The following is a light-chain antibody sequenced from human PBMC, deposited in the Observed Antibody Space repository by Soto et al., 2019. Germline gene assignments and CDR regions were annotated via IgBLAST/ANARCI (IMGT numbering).Light chain of an antibody. Sequence: EIVTTQSPATLSVSPGERATLSCRASQSVSSNLAWYQQKPGQAPRLLIYGASTRATGIPARFSGSGSGTEFTLTISSLQSEDFAVYYCQQYNNWPPVTFGPGAKVDIK. CDR3: QQYNNWPPVT. CDR1: QSVSSN. V-gene: IGKV3-15*01. CDR2: GAS. J-gene: IGKJ3*01.